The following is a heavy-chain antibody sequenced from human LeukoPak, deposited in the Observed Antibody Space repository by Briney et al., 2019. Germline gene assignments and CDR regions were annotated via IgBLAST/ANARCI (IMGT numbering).Heavy chain of an antibody. CDR1: GFTFSSYA. D-gene: IGHD2-15*01. J-gene: IGHJ3*02. V-gene: IGHV3-30-3*01. Sequence: GGSLRLSCAASGFTFSSYAMHWVRQAPGKGLGWVAVMSYGGTYKYYADSVKGRFTISRDNSKNTVYVQMNSLRGEDTAVYYCARSRGSPNSGEDAFDIWGQGTVVTVSS. CDR3: ARSRGSPNSGEDAFDI. CDR2: MSYGGTYK.